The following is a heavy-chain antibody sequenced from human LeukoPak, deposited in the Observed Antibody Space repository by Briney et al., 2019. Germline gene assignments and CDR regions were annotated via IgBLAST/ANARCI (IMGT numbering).Heavy chain of an antibody. CDR2: ISYDGNDK. D-gene: IGHD3-10*01. Sequence: GGSLRLSCAASGFTFRSYGMHWVRQAPGKGLEWVAVISYDGNDKHYADSVKGRFTISRDNSKNTLYLQMNSLRAEDTAVYYCAIPPLSGTGSSRPLAEMDVWGQGTTVTVSS. CDR1: GFTFRSYG. V-gene: IGHV3-30*03. CDR3: AIPPLSGTGSSRPLAEMDV. J-gene: IGHJ6*02.